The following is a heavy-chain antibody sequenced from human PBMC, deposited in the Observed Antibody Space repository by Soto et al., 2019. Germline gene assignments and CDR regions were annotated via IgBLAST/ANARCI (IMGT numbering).Heavy chain of an antibody. CDR2: IVVGSSNT. CDR1: GFTFXSSA. D-gene: IGHD2-15*01. J-gene: IGHJ3*02. CDR3: AAARGDCSGGSCYPEDDAFDI. Sequence: ASVKVSCKASGFTFXSSAMQWVRQARGQRLEWIGWIVVGSSNTNYAQKFQERVTITRDMSTSTAYMELSSLRSEDTAVYYCAAARGDCSGGSCYPEDDAFDIWGQGTTVTVSS. V-gene: IGHV1-58*02.